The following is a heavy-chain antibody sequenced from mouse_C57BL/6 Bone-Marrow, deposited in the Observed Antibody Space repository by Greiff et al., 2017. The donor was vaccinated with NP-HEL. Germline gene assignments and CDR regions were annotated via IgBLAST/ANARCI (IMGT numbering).Heavy chain of an antibody. CDR3: TSMVTTDYFDY. D-gene: IGHD2-2*01. J-gene: IGHJ2*01. CDR2: IYPGNSDT. CDR1: GYTFTSYW. Sequence: EVHLVESGTVLARPGASVKMSCKTSGYTFTSYWMHWVKQRPGQGLEWIGAIYPGNSDTSYNQKFKGKAKLTAVTSASTAYMELSSLTNEDSAVYYCTSMVTTDYFDYWGQGTTLTVSS. V-gene: IGHV1-5*01.